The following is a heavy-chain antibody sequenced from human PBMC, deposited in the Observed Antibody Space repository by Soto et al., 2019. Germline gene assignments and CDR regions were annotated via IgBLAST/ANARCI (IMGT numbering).Heavy chain of an antibody. J-gene: IGHJ4*02. Sequence: QVQLQQWGAGLLKPSETLSLTCAVYGGSFSGYYWSWIHQPPGKGLEWIGEINHSGSTNYNPSLKSRVTISVDTSKNQFSLKLSSVTAADTAVYYCARGRSGGSCYSVFTSCGLTLDYWGQGTLVTVSS. V-gene: IGHV4-34*01. CDR3: ARGRSGGSCYSVFTSCGLTLDY. CDR1: GGSFSGYY. D-gene: IGHD2-15*01. CDR2: INHSGST.